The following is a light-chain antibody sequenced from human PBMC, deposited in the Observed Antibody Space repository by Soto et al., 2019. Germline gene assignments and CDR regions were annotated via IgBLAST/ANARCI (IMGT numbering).Light chain of an antibody. V-gene: IGKV1-39*01. Sequence: DIQMTQSPSPLSASVGDRLNITCRASQSISRYVSWYQQKAGKVPKLLIYSASNLQSGVPSRFSGSGSGTDFTLTISSLQPEDFATYYCLQSYGTPWTFGQGTKVDIK. CDR1: QSISRY. CDR3: LQSYGTPWT. CDR2: SAS. J-gene: IGKJ1*01.